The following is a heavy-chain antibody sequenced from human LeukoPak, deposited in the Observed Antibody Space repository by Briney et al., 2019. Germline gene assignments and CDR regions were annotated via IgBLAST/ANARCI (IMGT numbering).Heavy chain of an antibody. V-gene: IGHV3-30*02. Sequence: GGSLRLSCAASGFTFSSYGMHWVRQAPGKGLEWVAFIRYDGSNKYHADSVKGRFTISRDNSKNTVYLQINSLRAEDTAVYYCATADSSGATYFDYWGQGTLVTVSS. D-gene: IGHD3-22*01. CDR2: IRYDGSNK. CDR3: ATADSSGATYFDY. CDR1: GFTFSSYG. J-gene: IGHJ4*02.